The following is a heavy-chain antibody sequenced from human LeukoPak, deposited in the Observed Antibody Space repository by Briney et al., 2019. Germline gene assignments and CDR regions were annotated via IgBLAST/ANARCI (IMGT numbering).Heavy chain of an antibody. J-gene: IGHJ4*02. Sequence: GGSLRLSCGASEFVFRNLWMMWVRQSPGNGLEWVANISPRGTETYYVDPFKGRFTISRDNARNLLFLQMNTLRADDTAVYFCGAFGYEAGIDLWGQGTLVAVSS. D-gene: IGHD2-2*01. CDR2: ISPRGTET. CDR1: EFVFRNLW. V-gene: IGHV3-7*01. CDR3: GAFGYEAGIDL.